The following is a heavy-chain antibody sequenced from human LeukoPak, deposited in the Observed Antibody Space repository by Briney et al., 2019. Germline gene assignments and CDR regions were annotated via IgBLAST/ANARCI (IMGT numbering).Heavy chain of an antibody. CDR2: ISSSSSYI. Sequence: GGSLRLSCALSGFTFSSYSMNWVRQAPGKGLEWVSSISSSSSYIYYADSVKGRFTISRDNAKNSLYLQMNSLRAEDTAVYYCARASAIVVVPADAESMYYYYYGMDVWGQGTTVTVSS. J-gene: IGHJ6*02. CDR3: ARASAIVVVPADAESMYYYYYGMDV. V-gene: IGHV3-21*01. D-gene: IGHD2-2*01. CDR1: GFTFSSYS.